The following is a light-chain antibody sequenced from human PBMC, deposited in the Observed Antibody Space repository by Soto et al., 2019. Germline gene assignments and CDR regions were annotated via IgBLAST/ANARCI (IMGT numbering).Light chain of an antibody. J-gene: IGKJ1*01. CDR3: QKYNSAPWT. Sequence: DIQMTQSPSSLSASVGDRVTITCRASQGISNYLAWYQQKPGKVPKLLIYAASTLHSGVPSRFSGSGSGTDFTLNISSLQPEDVANYYCQKYNSAPWTFGQGTKVEIK. CDR2: AAS. CDR1: QGISNY. V-gene: IGKV1-27*01.